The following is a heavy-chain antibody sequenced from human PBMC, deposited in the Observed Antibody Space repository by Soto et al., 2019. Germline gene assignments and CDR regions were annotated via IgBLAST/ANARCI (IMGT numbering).Heavy chain of an antibody. V-gene: IGHV4-4*02. CDR2: IYHSGST. CDR1: GGSISSSNW. CDR3: ARGPHLKIFGVVNRTYFDY. D-gene: IGHD3-3*01. Sequence: QVQLQESGPGLVKPSGTLSLTCAVSGGSISSSNWWSWVRKPPGKGMEWIGEIYHSGSTNYNPSLKSRVTISVDQSKNQFPLKLSSVTAADTAVYDCARGPHLKIFGVVNRTYFDYWGQGTLVTGSS. J-gene: IGHJ4*02.